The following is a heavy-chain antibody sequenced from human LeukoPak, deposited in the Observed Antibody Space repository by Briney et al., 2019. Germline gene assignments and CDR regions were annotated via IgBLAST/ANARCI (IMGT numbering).Heavy chain of an antibody. V-gene: IGHV4-59*01. CDR3: PRGPHYDNLTGYSPFYFDY. CDR1: GGSISSYY. CDR2: IYYNGST. Sequence: SETLSLTCTVFGGSISSYYWSCIRQPPGKGLEWIGYIYYNGSTNYNPSLKSRVTISVDTSKNQFSLKLSSVTAADTAVYYCPRGPHYDNLTGYSPFYFDYWGQGTLVTVSS. J-gene: IGHJ4*02. D-gene: IGHD3-9*01.